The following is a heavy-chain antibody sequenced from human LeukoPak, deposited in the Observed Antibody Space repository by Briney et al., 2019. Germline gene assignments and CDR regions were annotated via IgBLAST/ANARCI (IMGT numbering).Heavy chain of an antibody. Sequence: GGSLRLSCAASGFTFSSYWMHWVRQAPGKGLVWVSRINSDGSSTSYADSVKGRFTISRDNAKNTLYLQMNSLRAEDMAVYYCARTLYSSGWYFPFDYWGQGTLVTVSS. D-gene: IGHD6-19*01. CDR1: GFTFSSYW. V-gene: IGHV3-74*01. J-gene: IGHJ4*02. CDR3: ARTLYSSGWYFPFDY. CDR2: INSDGSST.